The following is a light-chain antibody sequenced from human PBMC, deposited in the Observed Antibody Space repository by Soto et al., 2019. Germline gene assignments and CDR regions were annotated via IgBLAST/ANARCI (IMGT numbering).Light chain of an antibody. J-gene: IGKJ5*01. V-gene: IGKV1-9*01. CDR3: QQLNNYPIT. CDR2: SAS. Sequence: IQLTQSPSFLSASVGDRVTITCRASQGISSSLAWYQQKPGQAPKLLIYSASSLQGGVPSRFSGSGSGTEFTLTISSLQPEDFSTYYCQQLNNYPITFGQGTRLEIK. CDR1: QGISSS.